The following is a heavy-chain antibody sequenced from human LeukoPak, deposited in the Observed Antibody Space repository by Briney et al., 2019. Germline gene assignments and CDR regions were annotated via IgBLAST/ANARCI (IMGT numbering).Heavy chain of an antibody. CDR3: ASLGGSYGY. Sequence: SQTLSLTCTVSGGSISSGGYYWSWIRQPPGKGLEWIGYIYHSGSTYYNPSLKSRVTISVDRSKNQFSLKLSSVTAEDTAVYYCASLGGSYGYWGQGTLVTVSS. J-gene: IGHJ4*02. CDR1: GGSISSGGYY. D-gene: IGHD1-26*01. V-gene: IGHV4-30-2*01. CDR2: IYHSGST.